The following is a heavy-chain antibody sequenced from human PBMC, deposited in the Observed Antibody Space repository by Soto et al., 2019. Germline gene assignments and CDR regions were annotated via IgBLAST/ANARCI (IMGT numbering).Heavy chain of an antibody. D-gene: IGHD4-4*01. J-gene: IGHJ4*02. CDR3: ARRQKTTGFDY. V-gene: IGHV3-13*01. Sequence: EVQLVESGESVVQPGGSLRLSSAASGFTFSSYDMHWVRQATGKGLEWVSAIGTAGDTYYPGSVKGRFTISRENAKNSLYLQMTSLRAGDTAVYYCARRQKTTGFDYWGQGTLVTVSS. CDR2: IGTAGDT. CDR1: GFTFSSYD.